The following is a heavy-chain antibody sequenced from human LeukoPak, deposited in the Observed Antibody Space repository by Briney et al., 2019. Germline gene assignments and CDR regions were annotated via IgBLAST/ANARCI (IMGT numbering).Heavy chain of an antibody. CDR3: ARFGWWGSGSSPLYYYYYYMDV. CDR1: GYTLTELS. J-gene: IGHJ6*03. D-gene: IGHD3-10*01. CDR2: FDPEDGET. V-gene: IGHV1-24*01. Sequence: GASVKVSCKVSGYTLTELSMHWVRQAPGKGLEWMGGFDPEDGETIYAQKFQGRVTITRNTSISTAYMELSSLRSEDTAVYYCARFGWWGSGSSPLYYYYYYMDVWGKGTTVTVSS.